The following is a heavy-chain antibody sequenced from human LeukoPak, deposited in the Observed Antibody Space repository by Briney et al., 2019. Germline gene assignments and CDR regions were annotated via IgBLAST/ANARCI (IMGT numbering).Heavy chain of an antibody. CDR3: TTYLLVACCFDY. D-gene: IGHD2-15*01. Sequence: PGGSLRLSCTASGFTFGNAWMSWVRQAPGKGLEWVGRIKSKTDGGTTDYAAPVKGTFTISRDDSKNTLYLQMNSLKTEDTAVYYCTTYLLVACCFDYCGQGTLVTVSS. V-gene: IGHV3-15*01. J-gene: IGHJ4*02. CDR2: IKSKTDGGTT. CDR1: GFTFGNAW.